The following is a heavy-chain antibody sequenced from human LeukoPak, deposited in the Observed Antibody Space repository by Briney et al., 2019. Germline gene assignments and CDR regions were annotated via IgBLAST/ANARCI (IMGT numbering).Heavy chain of an antibody. CDR2: ISAYNGNT. D-gene: IGHD4-17*01. CDR1: GYTFTSYG. J-gene: IGHJ4*02. CDR3: AREGHGDYVSPFDY. Sequence: ASVKVSCKASGYTFTSYGISWVRQAPGQGLEWVGWISAYNGNTNYAQKLQGRVTMTTDTSTSTAYMELRSRRSDDTAVYYCAREGHGDYVSPFDYWGQGTLVTVSS. V-gene: IGHV1-18*01.